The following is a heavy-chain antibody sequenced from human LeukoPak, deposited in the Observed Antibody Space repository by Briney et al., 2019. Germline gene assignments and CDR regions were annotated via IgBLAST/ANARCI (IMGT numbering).Heavy chain of an antibody. CDR1: GFTFSDYY. Sequence: GGSLRLSCAASGFTFSDYYMSWIRQAPGKGLEWVSYISSSSSYTNYADSVKGRFTFSRDNAKNSLYLQMNSLRAEDTAVYYCARSLFGGRYSYGYWGQGTLVTVSS. D-gene: IGHD5-18*01. V-gene: IGHV3-11*06. J-gene: IGHJ4*02. CDR3: ARSLFGGRYSYGY. CDR2: ISSSSSYT.